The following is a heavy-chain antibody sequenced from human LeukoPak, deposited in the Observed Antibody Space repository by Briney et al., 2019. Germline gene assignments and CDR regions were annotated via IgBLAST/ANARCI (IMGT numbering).Heavy chain of an antibody. Sequence: ASVKVSCKASGYTFTGYYMHWVRQAPGQGLEWMGWINPNSGGTNYAQKLQGRVTMTTDTSTSTAYMELRSLRSDDTAVYYCARRRLPFDYFDYWGQGTLVTVSS. CDR1: GYTFTGYY. J-gene: IGHJ4*02. V-gene: IGHV1-2*02. D-gene: IGHD5-18*01. CDR2: INPNSGGT. CDR3: ARRRLPFDYFDY.